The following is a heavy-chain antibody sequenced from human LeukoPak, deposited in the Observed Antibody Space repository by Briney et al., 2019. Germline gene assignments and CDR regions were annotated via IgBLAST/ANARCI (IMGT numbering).Heavy chain of an antibody. V-gene: IGHV3-30*14. CDR2: ISYDGSNK. CDR3: ARDHSGSYQRAFDI. D-gene: IGHD1-26*01. Sequence: GGSLRLSCAASGFTFSSYAMHWVRQAPGKGLEWVAVISYDGSNKFYADSVKGRFTISRDNSKNTLYLQMNSLRAGDTAVYYCARDHSGSYQRAFDIWGQGTMVTVSS. J-gene: IGHJ3*02. CDR1: GFTFSSYA.